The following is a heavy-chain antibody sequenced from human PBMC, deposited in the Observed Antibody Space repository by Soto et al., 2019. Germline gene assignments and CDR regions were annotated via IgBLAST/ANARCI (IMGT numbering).Heavy chain of an antibody. CDR2: INPIVSMT. V-gene: IGHV1-69*02. Sequence: QVQLVQSGTEVKKPGSSVKVSCKASGDTFSFYTINWVRQAPGLGLEWVGRINPIVSMTNYAQKFQGRVSMTADKATSTAYMELRSLRSDDTDMYFCAASYGSGYRAFDYWGQGGLVIVST. CDR1: GDTFSFYT. D-gene: IGHD3-10*01. J-gene: IGHJ4*02. CDR3: AASYGSGYRAFDY.